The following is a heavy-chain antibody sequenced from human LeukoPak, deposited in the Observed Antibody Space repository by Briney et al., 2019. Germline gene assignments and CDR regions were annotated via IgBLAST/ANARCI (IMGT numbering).Heavy chain of an antibody. J-gene: IGHJ4*02. Sequence: ASVKVSCKAPGYTFTGYYMHWVRQAPGQGLEWMGWINPNSGGTNYAQKFQGRVTMTRDTSISTAYMELSRLRSDDTAVYYCARDKSGSSGWYSYFDYWGQGTLVTVSS. CDR2: INPNSGGT. D-gene: IGHD6-19*01. V-gene: IGHV1-2*02. CDR1: GYTFTGYY. CDR3: ARDKSGSSGWYSYFDY.